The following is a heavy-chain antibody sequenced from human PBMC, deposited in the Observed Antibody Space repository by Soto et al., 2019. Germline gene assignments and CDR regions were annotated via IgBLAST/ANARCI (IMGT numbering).Heavy chain of an antibody. Sequence: ASVKVSCKASGYTFIRYGIAWVRQAPGQGLEWMGWISPYNDYTTYAEKLQGRVTMTADTSSKTVYMELRSLRSDDTAVYYCARGPIGWERLPPPSYYYYYGMDVWAKGPRSPAP. V-gene: IGHV1-18*01. CDR1: GYTFIRYG. CDR2: ISPYNDYT. D-gene: IGHD1-26*01. J-gene: IGHJ6*02. CDR3: ARGPIGWERLPPPSYYYYYGMDV.